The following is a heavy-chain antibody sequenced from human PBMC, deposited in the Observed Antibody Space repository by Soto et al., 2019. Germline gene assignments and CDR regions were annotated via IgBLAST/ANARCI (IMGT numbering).Heavy chain of an antibody. CDR1: GFSFTNYG. V-gene: IGHV3-23*01. J-gene: IGHJ4*02. CDR2: IIGNGDTA. D-gene: IGHD4-17*01. Sequence: EVQLLEAGGGLVQPGGSLRLSCAASGFSFTNYGMSWVRQAPGKGLEWLSAIIGNGDTAYYADSVRGRFTISRDNSKNTLYLQLDDLGAEDTDIYYCAKDYDYGDSVRFDYWGQGTLVTVSS. CDR3: AKDYDYGDSVRFDY.